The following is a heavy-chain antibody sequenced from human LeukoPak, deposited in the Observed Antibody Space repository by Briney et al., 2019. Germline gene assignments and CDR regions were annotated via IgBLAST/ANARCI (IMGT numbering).Heavy chain of an antibody. D-gene: IGHD4-17*01. CDR2: ISSIGST. CDR1: DDSFSTHY. CDR3: ARDPTKVTKGFDI. Sequence: PSETLSLTCSVSDDSFSTHYGTWIRQPPGKGLEWIGYISSIGSTNYNPSLKSRVTISVDTSKKQFSLKMTSVTDAATAVYYCARDPTKVTKGFDIWGPGTMVTVSS. J-gene: IGHJ3*02. V-gene: IGHV4-59*11.